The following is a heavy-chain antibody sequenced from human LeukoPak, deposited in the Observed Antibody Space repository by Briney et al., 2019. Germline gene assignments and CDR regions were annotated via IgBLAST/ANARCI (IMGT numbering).Heavy chain of an antibody. V-gene: IGHV1-69*13. J-gene: IGHJ5*02. CDR3: ARSTDSYDFWSGYYASWFDP. CDR2: IIPIFGTA. D-gene: IGHD3-3*01. Sequence: GASVKVSCKASGGTFSSYAISWVRQAPGQGLEWMGGIIPIFGTANYAQKFQGRVTITADESTSTAYMELSSLRSEDTAVYYGARSTDSYDFWSGYYASWFDPWSQGTLVTVSS. CDR1: GGTFSSYA.